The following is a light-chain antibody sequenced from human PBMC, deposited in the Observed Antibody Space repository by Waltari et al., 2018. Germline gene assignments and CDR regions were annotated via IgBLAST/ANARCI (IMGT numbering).Light chain of an antibody. CDR1: SGSDSRTWY. V-gene: IGLV8-61*01. CDR2: NKK. Sequence: QXVVTQESSLSVSLGGTVTLTCALSSGSDSRTWYPSWYQQTPGQAPRTLIYNKKNRASGGPSRFSGSILGNKAAXTIXGAQXDDESIYYCLLYLXNGMXLFGGGTRLTVL. CDR3: LLYLXNGMXL. J-gene: IGLJ3*02.